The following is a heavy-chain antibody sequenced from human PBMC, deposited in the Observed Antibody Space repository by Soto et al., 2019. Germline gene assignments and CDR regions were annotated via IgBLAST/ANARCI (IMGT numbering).Heavy chain of an antibody. V-gene: IGHV3-21*01. CDR2: ISSSSSYI. CDR1: GVTISSYS. CDR3: ARDEGDILTGYYYYYGMDV. D-gene: IGHD3-9*01. J-gene: IGHJ6*02. Sequence: PAGSLSLACAASGVTISSYSMTWARQAPGKGLEWVSSISSSSSYIYYADSVKGRFTIPRDNAKNSLYLQMNSLRAEDTAVYYCARDEGDILTGYYYYYGMDVWGQGTTVTVSS.